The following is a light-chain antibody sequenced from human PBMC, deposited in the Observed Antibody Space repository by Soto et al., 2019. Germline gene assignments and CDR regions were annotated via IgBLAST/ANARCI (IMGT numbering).Light chain of an antibody. J-gene: IGLJ3*02. CDR3: AAWDDRLIAWV. V-gene: IGLV1-44*01. CDR2: SNN. Sequence: QSVLTQPPSASGTPGQRVTIPCSGSTSNIGRYTVNWYQQLPGTAPKLLIYSNNQRPSGVPDRFSGSKSGTSASLAINGLQSDDGADYYFAAWDDRLIAWVFGGGTNLTVL. CDR1: TSNIGRYT.